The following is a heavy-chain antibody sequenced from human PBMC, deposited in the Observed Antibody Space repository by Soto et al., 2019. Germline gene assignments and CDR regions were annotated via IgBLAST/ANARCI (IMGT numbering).Heavy chain of an antibody. CDR3: ARASYDSSGYYLGY. CDR2: IYYSGST. Sequence: SETLSLTCTVSGGSISSGGYYWSWIRQHPGKGLEWIGYIYYSGSTYYNPSLKSRVTISVDTSKNQFSLKLSSVTAADTAVYYCARASYDSSGYYLGYWGQGTLVTVSS. V-gene: IGHV4-31*03. J-gene: IGHJ4*02. CDR1: GGSISSGGYY. D-gene: IGHD3-22*01.